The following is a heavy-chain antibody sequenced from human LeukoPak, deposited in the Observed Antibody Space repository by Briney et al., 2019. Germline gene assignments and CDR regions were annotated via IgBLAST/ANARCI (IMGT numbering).Heavy chain of an antibody. CDR1: GFPFSSYW. V-gene: IGHV3-7*01. CDR2: IKQDGSEK. Sequence: GGSLRLSCAASGFPFSSYWMSWVRQAPGKGLEWVANIKQDGSEKHYVDSVKGRFTISRDNAKNSLYLQLNSLRVEDTAVYYCARRYFDCWGQGTLVTVSS. CDR3: ARRYFDC. J-gene: IGHJ4*02.